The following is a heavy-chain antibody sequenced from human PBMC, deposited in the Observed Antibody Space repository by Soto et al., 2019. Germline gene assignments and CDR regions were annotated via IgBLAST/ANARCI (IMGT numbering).Heavy chain of an antibody. D-gene: IGHD3-10*01. CDR1: GGSISGYY. CDR3: ARRFLLLWFGELSPKEFDY. CDR2: MYNTGST. J-gene: IGHJ4*02. V-gene: IGHV4-59*08. Sequence: SETLSLTCTVSGGSISGYYWSWIRQPPGKGLEWIGYMYNTGSTVYNPSFKSRVTISVDTSKNQFSLKLSSVTAADTAVYYCARRFLLLWFGELSPKEFDYWGQGTLVTVSS.